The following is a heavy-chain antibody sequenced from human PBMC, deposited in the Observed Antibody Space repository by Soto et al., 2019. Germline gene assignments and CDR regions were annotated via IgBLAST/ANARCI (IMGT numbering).Heavy chain of an antibody. V-gene: IGHV4-4*02. Sequence: SETLSLTCAVSGGSISSINWWNWVRQAPGKGLEWIGEAFHTGGTNYNPSLKSRPTMSIDKSKNSFSLSLSSVTVADTAVYYCARKEYGSGHFEFWGQGIQVTVSS. CDR3: ARKEYGSGHFEF. D-gene: IGHD3-10*01. CDR2: AFHTGGT. J-gene: IGHJ4*02. CDR1: GGSISSINW.